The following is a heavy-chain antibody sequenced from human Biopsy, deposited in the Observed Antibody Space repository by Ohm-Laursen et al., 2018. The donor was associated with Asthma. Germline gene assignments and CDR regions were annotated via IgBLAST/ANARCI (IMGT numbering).Heavy chain of an antibody. V-gene: IGHV3-30*18. CDR1: GFSFSNYG. J-gene: IGHJ4*02. CDR3: PKDVFPGWELRRGPDY. CDR2: ISFDGTNR. Sequence: SLRLSCAASGFSFSNYGMHWVRQAPGKGLDWVAVISFDGTNRNYTDSVKGRFTISRDNSRNTLHLEMNSLRAEDTAVYYCPKDVFPGWELRRGPDYWGQGTLVTVSS. D-gene: IGHD1-26*01.